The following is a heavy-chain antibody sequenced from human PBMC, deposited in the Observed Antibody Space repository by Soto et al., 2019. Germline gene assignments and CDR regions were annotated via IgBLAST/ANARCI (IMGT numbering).Heavy chain of an antibody. Sequence: QVQLVESGGGVVQPGRSLRLSCAASGFTFSSYAMHWVRQAPGKGLEWVAVIAYDGRNKYYADSVKGRFIISRDNSKNTLYLQMSSLRIEDTAVYYCARELERVFDYWGQGTLVTVSS. CDR2: IAYDGRNK. J-gene: IGHJ4*02. CDR3: ARELERVFDY. D-gene: IGHD1-1*01. CDR1: GFTFSSYA. V-gene: IGHV3-30*04.